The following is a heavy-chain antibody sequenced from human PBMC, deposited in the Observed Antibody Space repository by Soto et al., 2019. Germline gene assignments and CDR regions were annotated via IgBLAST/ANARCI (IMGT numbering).Heavy chain of an antibody. Sequence: GGSLRLSCAASGFTFSSYAMSWVRQAPGKGLEWVSAISGSGGSTYYADSVKGRFTISRDNSKNTLYLQMNSLRAEDTAVYYCAKGLSLLWFGELYFDYWGQGTLVTVSS. CDR3: AKGLSLLWFGELYFDY. CDR1: GFTFSSYA. CDR2: ISGSGGST. V-gene: IGHV3-23*01. D-gene: IGHD3-10*01. J-gene: IGHJ4*02.